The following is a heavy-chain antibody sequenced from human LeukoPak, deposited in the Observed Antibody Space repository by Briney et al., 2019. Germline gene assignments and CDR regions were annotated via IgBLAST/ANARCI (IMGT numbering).Heavy chain of an antibody. Sequence: GASVKVSCKASGGTFSSYAISWVRQAPGQGLEWMGGIIPIFGTANYAQKFQGRVTITADESTSTAYMELSSLRSEDTAVYYCARDYGLGATTFAGYWGQGTLVTVSS. CDR2: IIPIFGTA. J-gene: IGHJ4*02. D-gene: IGHD1-26*01. V-gene: IGHV1-69*13. CDR3: ARDYGLGATTFAGY. CDR1: GGTFSSYA.